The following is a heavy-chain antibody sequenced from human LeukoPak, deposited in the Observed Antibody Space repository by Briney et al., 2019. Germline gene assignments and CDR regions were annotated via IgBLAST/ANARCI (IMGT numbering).Heavy chain of an antibody. Sequence: GESLKISCKASGYTFTNYWIGWVRLMPGKGLEWMGIIFPGDSDTKYSPAFQGQVTISADKSISTAYLQWSSLKASDTAMYYCARWLYRGQKRYFDYWGQGTLVTVSS. D-gene: IGHD3-10*01. CDR3: ARWLYRGQKRYFDY. J-gene: IGHJ4*02. V-gene: IGHV5-51*01. CDR2: IFPGDSDT. CDR1: GYTFTNYW.